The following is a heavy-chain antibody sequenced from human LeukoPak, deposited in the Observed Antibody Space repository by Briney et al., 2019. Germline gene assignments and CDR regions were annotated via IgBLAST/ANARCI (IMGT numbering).Heavy chain of an antibody. D-gene: IGHD2-15*01. V-gene: IGHV3-23*01. CDR1: GFTFSSYA. CDR3: AKEPEGAWYHLNWSDP. J-gene: IGHJ5*02. CDR2: ISGSGGST. Sequence: PGGSLRLSCAASGFTFSSYAMSWVRQAPGKGLEWVSAISGSGGSTYYADSVKGRFTISRDNSKNTLYLQMNSLRAEDTAVYYCAKEPEGAWYHLNWSDPWGQGTLVTVSS.